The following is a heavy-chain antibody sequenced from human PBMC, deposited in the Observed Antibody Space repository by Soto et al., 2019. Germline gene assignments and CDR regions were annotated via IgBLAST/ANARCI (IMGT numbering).Heavy chain of an antibody. J-gene: IGHJ6*02. CDR3: SEDGGVDKTSYYYGMDV. CDR2: ISGSGGST. D-gene: IGHD2-8*02. Sequence: EVQLLESGGGLVQPGGSLRLSCAASGFTFSSYAMSWVRQAPGKGLEWVSAISGSGGSTYYADSVKGRFTISRDNSKNNLYLQKNSMRGADTTVYYWSEDGGVDKTSYYYGMDVWGQGTTVTVSS. V-gene: IGHV3-23*01. CDR1: GFTFSSYA.